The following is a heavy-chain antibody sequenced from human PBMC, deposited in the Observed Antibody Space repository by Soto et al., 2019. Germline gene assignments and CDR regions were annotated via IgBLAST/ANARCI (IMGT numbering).Heavy chain of an antibody. CDR2: IVVGSGNT. V-gene: IGHV1-58*01. CDR3: AAADYDFNGMDV. D-gene: IGHD3-3*01. Sequence: ASVKVSCKASGFTFTSSAVQWVRQARGQRLEWIGWIVVGSGNTNYAQKFQERVTITRDMSTSTAYMELSSLRSEDTAVYHCAAADYDFNGMDVWGQGTTVTVSS. J-gene: IGHJ6*02. CDR1: GFTFTSSA.